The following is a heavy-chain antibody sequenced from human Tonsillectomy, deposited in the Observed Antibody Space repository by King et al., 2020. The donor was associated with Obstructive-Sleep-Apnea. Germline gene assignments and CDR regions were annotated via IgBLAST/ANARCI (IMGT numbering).Heavy chain of an antibody. CDR2: INHSGST. Sequence: VQLQQWGAGLLKPSETLSLTCAVYGGSFSGYYWSWIRQPPWKGLEWIGEINHSGSTNYNPSLKSRVTISVDTSKNQFSLKLSSVTAADTAVYYCARGPAFLTGLSSCAFDIWGQGTMVTVSS. V-gene: IGHV4-34*01. CDR3: ARGPAFLTGLSSCAFDI. D-gene: IGHD3-9*01. CDR1: GGSFSGYY. J-gene: IGHJ3*02.